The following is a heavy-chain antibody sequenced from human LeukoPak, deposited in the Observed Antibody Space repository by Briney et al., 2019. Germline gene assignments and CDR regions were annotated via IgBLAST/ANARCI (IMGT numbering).Heavy chain of an antibody. CDR2: ISGSGGST. Sequence: PGGSLRLSCAASGFTFSSYAISWVRQAPGKGLEWVSAISGSGGSTYYADSVKGRFTISRDNSKNTLYLQMNSLRAEDTAVYYCAKEEGASGYPGWYYFDYWGQGTLVTVSS. V-gene: IGHV3-23*01. D-gene: IGHD3-22*01. CDR3: AKEEGASGYPGWYYFDY. J-gene: IGHJ4*02. CDR1: GFTFSSYA.